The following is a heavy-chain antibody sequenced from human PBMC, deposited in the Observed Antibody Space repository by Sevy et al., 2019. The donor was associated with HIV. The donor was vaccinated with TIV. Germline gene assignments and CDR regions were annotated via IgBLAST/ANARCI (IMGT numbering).Heavy chain of an antibody. CDR2: ISGSGGST. J-gene: IGHJ4*02. CDR3: AKGGFTMVRGVFDY. Sequence: GGSLRLSCAASGFSFSSYGMSWVRQTPGQGLEWVSAISGSGGSTYYADSVKGRFTISRDNSKNTLYLQVISLRAEDTAVYYCAKGGFTMVRGVFDYWGLGTLVTVSS. D-gene: IGHD3-10*01. V-gene: IGHV3-23*01. CDR1: GFSFSSYG.